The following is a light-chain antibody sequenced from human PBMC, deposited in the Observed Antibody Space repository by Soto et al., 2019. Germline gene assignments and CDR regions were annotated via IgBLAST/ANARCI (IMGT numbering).Light chain of an antibody. CDR1: QGISSY. Sequence: DIQLTQSPSFLSASVGDRVTITCRASQGISSYLAWYQQKPGKAPKLLIYAASTLQSGVPSRFSGSGSGTEFTLTISSLQPEDFATYYCQQRNSYLLLTFGGGTKVEIK. CDR2: AAS. CDR3: QQRNSYLLLT. J-gene: IGKJ4*01. V-gene: IGKV1-9*01.